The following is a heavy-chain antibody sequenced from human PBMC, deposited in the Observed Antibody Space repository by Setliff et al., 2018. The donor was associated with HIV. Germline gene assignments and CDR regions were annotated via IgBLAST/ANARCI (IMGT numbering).Heavy chain of an antibody. CDR3: ARDRTCSGGSCYGT. CDR1: GFTFSAYG. J-gene: IGHJ5*02. V-gene: IGHV3-74*01. Sequence: GGSLRLSCVASGFTFSAYGMHWVRQVPGMGPVWVSNIKSDGSMTRYADSVKGRFTISRDNSKNTLYLQMNSLRAEDTAVYYCARDRTCSGGSCYGTWGQGTMVTVSS. D-gene: IGHD2-15*01. CDR2: IKSDGSMT.